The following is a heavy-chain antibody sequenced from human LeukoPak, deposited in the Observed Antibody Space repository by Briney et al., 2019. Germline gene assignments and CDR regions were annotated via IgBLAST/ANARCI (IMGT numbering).Heavy chain of an antibody. D-gene: IGHD3-22*01. CDR2: VSGSGDST. CDR1: TFTFSTYA. CDR3: AKSLYYYDSTFDY. V-gene: IGHV3-23*01. J-gene: IGHJ4*02. Sequence: GGSLRLSCTASTFTFSTYAMSWVRQAPGKGLEWVSTVSGSGDSTYYADSVKGRLTISRDNSKNTLYLQVNSLRAEDTAVYHCAKSLYYYDSTFDYWGQGTLVTVSS.